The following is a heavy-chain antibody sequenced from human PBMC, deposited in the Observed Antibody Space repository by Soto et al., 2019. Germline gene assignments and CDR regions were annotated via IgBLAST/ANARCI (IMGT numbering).Heavy chain of an antibody. Sequence: GGSLRLSCTASGFTFGDYAMSWFRQAPGKGLEWVGFIRSKAYGGTTEYAASVKGRFTISRGDSKSIAYQQMKSLKTGDTALYYCTRDARLYYDFWSGYFQGGYTNGVYYYYYYGMDVWGQGTTVTVSS. CDR2: IRSKAYGGTT. D-gene: IGHD3-3*01. J-gene: IGHJ6*02. CDR1: GFTFGDYA. V-gene: IGHV3-49*03. CDR3: TRDARLYYDFWSGYFQGGYTNGVYYYYYYGMDV.